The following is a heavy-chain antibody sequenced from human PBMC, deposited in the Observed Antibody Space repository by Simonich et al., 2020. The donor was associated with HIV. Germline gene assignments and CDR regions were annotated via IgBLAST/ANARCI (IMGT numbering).Heavy chain of an antibody. Sequence: QVQLQQWGAGLLKPSETLSLTCAVYGGSFISYYWNRIRKPPGTGLEWIGEFDHSGSTNYNPPLKSRVTRSVDTSKNQFSLKVNSVTAADTAVYYCARQSGYVDAFDIWGQGTMVTVSS. CDR2: FDHSGST. V-gene: IGHV4-34*01. CDR3: ARQSGYVDAFDI. D-gene: IGHD5-12*01. CDR1: GGSFISYY. J-gene: IGHJ3*02.